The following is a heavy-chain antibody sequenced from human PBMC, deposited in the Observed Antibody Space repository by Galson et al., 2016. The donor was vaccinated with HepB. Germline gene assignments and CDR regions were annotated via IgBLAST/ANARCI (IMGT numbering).Heavy chain of an antibody. CDR3: ARDKPDAFDI. CDR2: IYAGGTP. V-gene: IGHV3-53*01. Sequence: LRLSCAASGLTVRSNYMSWVRQAPGKGLEWVSNIYAGGTPYYADSVKGRFTTSRDNSNNTVYLQMNSLGAGDTAVYYCARDKPDAFDIWGQGTMVTVSS. J-gene: IGHJ3*02. CDR1: GLTVRSNY.